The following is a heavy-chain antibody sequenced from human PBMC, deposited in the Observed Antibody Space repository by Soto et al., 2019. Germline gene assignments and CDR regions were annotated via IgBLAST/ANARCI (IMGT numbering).Heavy chain of an antibody. Sequence: PSETLSFTCAVSGGSISSGGYSWSWIRQPPGKGLEWIGYIYHSGSTYYNPSLKSRVTISVDRSKNQFSLKLSSVTAADTAVYYCARGGLREFLDYWGQGTLVTVSS. CDR1: GGSISSGGYS. CDR3: ARGGLREFLDY. J-gene: IGHJ4*02. D-gene: IGHD4-17*01. CDR2: IYHSGST. V-gene: IGHV4-30-2*01.